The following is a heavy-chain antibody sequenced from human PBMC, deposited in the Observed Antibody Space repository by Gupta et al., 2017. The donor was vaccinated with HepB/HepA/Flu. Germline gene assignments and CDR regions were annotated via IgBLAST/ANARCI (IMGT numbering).Heavy chain of an antibody. D-gene: IGHD3-10*01. V-gene: IGHV1-69*04. J-gene: IGHJ6*02. Sequence: QVQLVQSGAEVKKPGSSVKVSCKASGGTFNSSAISWVRQAPGQGLEWMGRIIPILGIANYAQKFQGRVTITADKSTSTAYMELSSLRSEDTAVYYCARESRYYGSGSYPGPSQSDYYYGMDVWGQGTTVTVSS. CDR3: ARESRYYGSGSYPGPSQSDYYYGMDV. CDR2: IIPILGIA. CDR1: GGTFNSSA.